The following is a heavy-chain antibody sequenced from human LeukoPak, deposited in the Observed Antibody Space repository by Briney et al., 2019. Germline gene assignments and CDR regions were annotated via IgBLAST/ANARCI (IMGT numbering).Heavy chain of an antibody. CDR3: ARDIRAARGYFDY. CDR2: IYYSGST. Sequence: PSQTLSLTCTVSGGSISSGGYYWSWLRQHPGKGLEWIGYIYYSGSTYYNPSLKSRVTISVDTSKNQFSLKLSPVTAADTAVYYCARDIRAARGYFDYWGQGTLVTVSS. V-gene: IGHV4-31*03. CDR1: GGSISSGGYY. J-gene: IGHJ4*02. D-gene: IGHD6-6*01.